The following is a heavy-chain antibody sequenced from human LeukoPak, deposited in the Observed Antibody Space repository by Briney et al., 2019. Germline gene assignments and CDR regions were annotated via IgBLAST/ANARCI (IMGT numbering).Heavy chain of an antibody. J-gene: IGHJ4*02. CDR1: GGSISNYY. D-gene: IGHD4-23*01. Sequence: PSETLSLTCTVSGGSISNYYWSWIRQPAGKGLGWIGRINTSGSTNCNPSLKSRVTMSVDTSKNQFSLKLTSVTAADTAVYYCAREIATSGGNSGALDYWGQGTLVTVSS. V-gene: IGHV4-4*07. CDR3: AREIATSGGNSGALDY. CDR2: INTSGST.